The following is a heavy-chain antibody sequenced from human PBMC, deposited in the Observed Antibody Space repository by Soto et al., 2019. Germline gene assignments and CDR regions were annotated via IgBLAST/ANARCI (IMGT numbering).Heavy chain of an antibody. J-gene: IGHJ6*03. CDR2: IYYSGST. CDR1: GGSISSSSYY. V-gene: IGHV4-39*02. D-gene: IGHD6-13*01. Sequence: SQTLSLTCTVSGGSISSSSYYWGWIRQPPGKGLEWIGSIYYSGSTYYNPSLKSRVTISVDTSKNQFSLKLSSVTAADTAVYYCAREPDGAAAGRNPQFYYYYYMDVWGKGTTVTVSS. CDR3: AREPDGAAAGRNPQFYYYYYMDV.